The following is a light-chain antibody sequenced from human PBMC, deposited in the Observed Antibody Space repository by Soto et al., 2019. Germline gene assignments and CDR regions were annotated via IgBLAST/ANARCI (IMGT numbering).Light chain of an antibody. CDR1: QGISSY. Sequence: AIRMTQSPSSFSASTGDRVTITCLASQGISSYLAWYQQKPGKAPKLLIYAASTLQSGVPSRISGSGSGTDFTLTISCLQSEYFATYYCHQYYSYPYTFGQGTKLEIK. V-gene: IGKV1-8*01. CDR2: AAS. CDR3: HQYYSYPYT. J-gene: IGKJ2*01.